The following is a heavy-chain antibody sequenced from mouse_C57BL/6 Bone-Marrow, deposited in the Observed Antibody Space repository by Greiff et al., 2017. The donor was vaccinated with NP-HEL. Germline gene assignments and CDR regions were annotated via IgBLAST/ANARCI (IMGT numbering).Heavy chain of an antibody. CDR1: GYTFTSYW. V-gene: IGHV1-55*01. D-gene: IGHD2-1*01. J-gene: IGHJ2*01. CDR2: IYPGSGST. CDR3: AREGYGNYGY. Sequence: QVQLQQPGAELVKPGASVKMSCKASGYTFTSYWITWVKQRPGQGLEWIGDIYPGSGSTNYNEKFKSKATRTVDTSSITAYMQLSSLTSEDAAVYYCAREGYGNYGYWGQGTTLTVSS.